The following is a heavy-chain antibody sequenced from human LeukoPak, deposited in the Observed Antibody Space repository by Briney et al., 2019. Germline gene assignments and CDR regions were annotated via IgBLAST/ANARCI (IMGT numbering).Heavy chain of an antibody. CDR2: IYYSGST. J-gene: IGHJ4*02. Sequence: SETLSLTCTVSGGSISSSSYYWGWIRQPPGKGLEWIGSIYYSGSTYYNPSLKSRVTISVDTFKNQFSLKLSSVTAADTAVYYCARRSLVRYYFDYWGQGTLVTVSS. CDR3: ARRSLVRYYFDY. V-gene: IGHV4-39*01. CDR1: GGSISSSSYY. D-gene: IGHD6-13*01.